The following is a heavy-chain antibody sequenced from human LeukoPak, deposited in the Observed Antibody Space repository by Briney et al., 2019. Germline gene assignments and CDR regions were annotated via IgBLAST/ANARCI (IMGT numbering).Heavy chain of an antibody. CDR3: ARGGSSSFLRYFQH. J-gene: IGHJ1*01. D-gene: IGHD6-6*01. V-gene: IGHV3-9*01. CDR1: GFTFDDYA. Sequence: GRSLRLSCAASGFTFDDYAMHWVRQAPGKGLEWVSGISWNSGSIGYADSVKGRFTISRDNAKNSLYLQMNSLRAEDTAVYYCARGGSSSFLRYFQHWGQGTLVTVSS. CDR2: ISWNSGSI.